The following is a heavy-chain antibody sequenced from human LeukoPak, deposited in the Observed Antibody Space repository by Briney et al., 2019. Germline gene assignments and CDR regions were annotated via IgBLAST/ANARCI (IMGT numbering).Heavy chain of an antibody. CDR1: GGSFSGYY. D-gene: IGHD5-24*01. V-gene: IGHV4-34*01. Sequence: SETLYLTCAVYGGSFSGYYWSWIRQPPGQGLEWIGEINHSGSTNYNPSLKSRVTISVDTSKNQFSLKLSSVTAADTAVYYCARGLGDGYNSSQNFDYWGQGTLVTVSS. J-gene: IGHJ4*02. CDR2: INHSGST. CDR3: ARGLGDGYNSSQNFDY.